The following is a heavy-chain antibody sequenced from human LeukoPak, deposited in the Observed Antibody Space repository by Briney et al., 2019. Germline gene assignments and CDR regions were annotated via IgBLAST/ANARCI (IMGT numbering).Heavy chain of an antibody. CDR2: ISSSSSYT. J-gene: IGHJ4*02. CDR1: GFTFSDYY. V-gene: IGHV3-11*05. CDR3: AREDVVNYYDSSGYPNFDY. D-gene: IGHD3-22*01. Sequence: PGGSLRLSCAASGFTFSDYYMSWIRQAPGKGREWVSYISSSSSYTNYADSVKGRFTISRDNAKNSLYLQMNSLRAEDTAVYYCAREDVVNYYDSSGYPNFDYWGQGTLVTVSS.